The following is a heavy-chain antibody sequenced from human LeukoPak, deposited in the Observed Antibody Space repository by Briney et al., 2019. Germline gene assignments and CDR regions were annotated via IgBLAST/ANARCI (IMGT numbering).Heavy chain of an antibody. Sequence: SEILSLTCTVSGGSISNDYWSWIRQPPGKGLEWIGYIYNSGSTNYNPSLKSRVTISVDTSKKQFSLKLSSVTAADTAVYYCARSGTVTTFYYYYYMDVWGKGTTVTVSS. D-gene: IGHD4-17*01. J-gene: IGHJ6*03. CDR2: IYNSGST. CDR1: GGSISNDY. CDR3: ARSGTVTTFYYYYYMDV. V-gene: IGHV4-59*01.